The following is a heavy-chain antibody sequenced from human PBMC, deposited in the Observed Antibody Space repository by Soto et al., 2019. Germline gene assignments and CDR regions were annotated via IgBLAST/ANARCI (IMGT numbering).Heavy chain of an antibody. J-gene: IGHJ4*02. CDR1: GFTFSSYG. V-gene: IGHV3-30*18. Sequence: QVQLVESGGGVVQPGRSLRLSCAASGFTFSSYGMHWVRQAPGKGLEWVAGIAYDGSNKYYADSVKGRFTISRNNSKNTLYLQMNSLRGEDTAVYYCAKGLTTVTTSYFDYWGQGTLVTVSS. D-gene: IGHD4-17*01. CDR3: AKGLTTVTTSYFDY. CDR2: IAYDGSNK.